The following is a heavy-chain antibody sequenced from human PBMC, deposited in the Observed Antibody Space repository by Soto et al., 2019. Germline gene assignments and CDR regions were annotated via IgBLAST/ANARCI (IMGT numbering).Heavy chain of an antibody. J-gene: IGHJ4*02. Sequence: ASVKVSCKGSHNTLSGYFLHWVRQAPGQGLEWVGWINPKTGGTKYAQTFKGRVTMTTDTSIGTAYVELSRLTSDDTALYYCAENFANSSSWHTLDFWGPGTLVTVSS. D-gene: IGHD2-2*01. CDR2: INPKTGGT. CDR3: AENFANSSSWHTLDF. CDR1: HNTLSGYF. V-gene: IGHV1-2*02.